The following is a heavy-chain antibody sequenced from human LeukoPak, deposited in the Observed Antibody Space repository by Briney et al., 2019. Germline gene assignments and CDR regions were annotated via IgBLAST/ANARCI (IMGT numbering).Heavy chain of an antibody. J-gene: IGHJ1*01. Sequence: PGGSLRLSCAASGFTFSSYAMSWVRQAPGKGLEWVSAISGSGGSTYYADSVKGRFTISRDNSKNTLYLQMNSLRAEDTAVYYCAKDRAAVAGTSEYFQHWGQGTLVTVSS. CDR3: AKDRAAVAGTSEYFQH. V-gene: IGHV3-23*01. CDR1: GFTFSSYA. CDR2: ISGSGGST. D-gene: IGHD6-19*01.